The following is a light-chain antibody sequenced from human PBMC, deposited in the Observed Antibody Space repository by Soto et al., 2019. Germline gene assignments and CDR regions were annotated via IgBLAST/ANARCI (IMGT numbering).Light chain of an antibody. V-gene: IGKV3-20*01. CDR2: AAS. J-gene: IGKJ1*01. CDR1: QSVSSSY. Sequence: EIVLTQSPGTLSLSPGERATLSCRASQSVSSSYLAWYQQKPGQAPRLLIYAASSRATGIPDRFSGTGSGTDFTLTISRLEPEDFAVYYCQQYSSSRTFGQGTKVYIK. CDR3: QQYSSSRT.